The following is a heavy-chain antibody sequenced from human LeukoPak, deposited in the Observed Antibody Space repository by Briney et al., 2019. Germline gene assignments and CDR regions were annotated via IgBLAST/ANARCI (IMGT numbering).Heavy chain of an antibody. CDR3: ARLGYCSSTSCYAKNNWFDP. J-gene: IGHJ5*02. V-gene: IGHV4-39*01. Sequence: TSQTLSLTCTVSGGSISSSSYYWGWIRQPPGKGLEWIGSIYYSGSTYYNPSLKSRVTISVDTSKNQFSLKLSSVTAADTAVYYCARLGYCSSTSCYAKNNWFDPWGQGTLVTVSS. D-gene: IGHD2-2*01. CDR1: GGSISSSSYY. CDR2: IYYSGST.